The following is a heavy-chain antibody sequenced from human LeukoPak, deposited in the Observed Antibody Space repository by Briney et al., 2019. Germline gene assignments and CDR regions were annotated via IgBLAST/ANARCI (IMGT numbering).Heavy chain of an antibody. CDR3: ARDVAAAGRDNWFDP. CDR2: ISAYNGKT. Sequence: ASVKVSCKASGYTFTSYAMNWVRQAPGQGLERMGWISAYNGKTDYAQKFQGRVTMTTDTSTYTAYMELRSLRSDDTAIYYCARDVAAAGRDNWFDPWGQGTLVTVSS. J-gene: IGHJ5*02. V-gene: IGHV1-18*01. D-gene: IGHD6-13*01. CDR1: GYTFTSYA.